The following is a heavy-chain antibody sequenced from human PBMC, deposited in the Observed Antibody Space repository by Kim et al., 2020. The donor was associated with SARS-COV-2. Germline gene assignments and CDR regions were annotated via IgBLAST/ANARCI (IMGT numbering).Heavy chain of an antibody. CDR1: GFTFSSYA. CDR2: ISYDGSNK. Sequence: GGSLRLSCAASGFTFSSYAMHWVRQAPGKGLEWVAVISYDGSNKYYADSVKGRFTISRDNSKNTLYLQMNSLRAEDTAVYYCARDKESITMIVNNIFLD. J-gene: IGHJ4*01. V-gene: IGHV3-30*04. D-gene: IGHD3-22*01. CDR3: ARDKESITMIVNNIFLD.